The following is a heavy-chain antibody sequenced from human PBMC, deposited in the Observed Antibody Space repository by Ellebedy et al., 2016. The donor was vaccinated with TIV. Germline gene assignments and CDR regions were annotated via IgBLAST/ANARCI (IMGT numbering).Heavy chain of an antibody. J-gene: IGHJ4*02. CDR3: ARAGYITGYSSGWYVGY. D-gene: IGHD6-19*01. CDR2: IYPGDSDT. Sequence: GESLKISCKGSGYTFTSYWIGWVRQMPGKGLEWMGIIYPGDSDTRYSPSFQGQVTISADKSISTAYLQWSSLKASDTAMYYCARAGYITGYSSGWYVGYWGQGTLVTVSS. V-gene: IGHV5-51*01. CDR1: GYTFTSYW.